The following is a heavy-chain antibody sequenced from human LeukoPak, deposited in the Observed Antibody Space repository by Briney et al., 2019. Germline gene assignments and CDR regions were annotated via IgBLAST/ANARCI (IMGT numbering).Heavy chain of an antibody. D-gene: IGHD3-10*01. CDR2: IYYSGST. CDR1: GGSSSSYY. CDR3: ASMGYYYYYMDV. Sequence: SETLSLTCTVSGGSSSSYYWSWIRQPPGKGLEWIGYIYYSGSTNYNPSLKSRVTISVDTSKNQFSLKLSSVTAADTAVYYCASMGYYYYYMDVWGKGTTVAVSS. J-gene: IGHJ6*03. V-gene: IGHV4-59*01.